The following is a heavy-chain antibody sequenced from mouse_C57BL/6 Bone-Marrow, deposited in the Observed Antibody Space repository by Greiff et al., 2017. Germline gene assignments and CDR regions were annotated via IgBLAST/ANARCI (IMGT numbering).Heavy chain of an antibody. D-gene: IGHD2-12*01. CDR1: GFTFSDYY. J-gene: IGHJ1*03. Sequence: EVQGVESGGGLVQPGGSLQLSCAASGFTFSDYYMYWVRQTPEKRLEWVAYISNGGGSTYYPDTVKGRFTISRDNAKNPLYLQMSRLKSEDTAMYYCARQRTCYSDWYFDVWGTGTTVTVSS. CDR3: ARQRTCYSDWYFDV. V-gene: IGHV5-12*01. CDR2: ISNGGGST.